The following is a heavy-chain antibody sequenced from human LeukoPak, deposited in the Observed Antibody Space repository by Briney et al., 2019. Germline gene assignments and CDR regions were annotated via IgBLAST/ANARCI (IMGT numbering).Heavy chain of an antibody. J-gene: IGHJ4*02. CDR3: ARDRDDYVWGSYRYQYYFDY. CDR2: INSDGSST. Sequence: GGSLRLSCAASGFTFSSYWMSWVRQAPGKGLVWVSRINSDGSSTSYADSVKGRFTISRDNAKNTLYLQMNSLRAEDTAVYYCARDRDDYVWGSYRYQYYFDYWGQGTLVTVSS. CDR1: GFTFSSYW. D-gene: IGHD3-16*02. V-gene: IGHV3-74*01.